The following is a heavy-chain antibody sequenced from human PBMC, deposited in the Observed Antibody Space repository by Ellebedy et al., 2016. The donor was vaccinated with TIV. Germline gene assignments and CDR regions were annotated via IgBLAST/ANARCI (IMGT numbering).Heavy chain of an antibody. CDR3: ARDVTVSTGVFDY. CDR2: INHSGST. V-gene: IGHV4-34*01. J-gene: IGHJ4*02. Sequence: SETLSLTXAVYGGSFSGYYWSWIRQPPGKGLEWIGEINHSGSTNYNPSLKSRVTISVDTSKNQFSLKLSSVTAADTAVYYCARDVTVSTGVFDYWGQGTLVTVSS. D-gene: IGHD3-3*01. CDR1: GGSFSGYY.